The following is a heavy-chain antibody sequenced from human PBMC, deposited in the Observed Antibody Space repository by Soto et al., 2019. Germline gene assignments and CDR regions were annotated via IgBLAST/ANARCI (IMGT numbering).Heavy chain of an antibody. D-gene: IGHD3-22*01. CDR1: GGSISSGGYY. V-gene: IGHV4-31*03. Sequence: PSETLSLTCTVSGGSISSGGYYWSWIRQHPGKGLEWIGYIYYSGSTYYNPSLKSRVTISVDTSKNQFSLKLSSVTAADTAVYYCARVKEGPDYYDSSGYSARYYFDYLGHGTLVTVSS. CDR3: ARVKEGPDYYDSSGYSARYYFDY. CDR2: IYYSGST. J-gene: IGHJ4*01.